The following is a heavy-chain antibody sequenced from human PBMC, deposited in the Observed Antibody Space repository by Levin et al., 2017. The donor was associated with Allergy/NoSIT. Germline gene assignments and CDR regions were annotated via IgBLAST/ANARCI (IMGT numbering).Heavy chain of an antibody. Sequence: GGSLRLSCAASGFTFSDYYMSWIRQAPGKGLEWVSYISSSSSYTNYADSVKGRFTISRDNAKNSLYLQMNSLRAEDTAVYYCAREGRYYYGSGSDSTCDYWGQGTLVTVSS. V-gene: IGHV3-11*05. J-gene: IGHJ4*02. D-gene: IGHD3-10*01. CDR3: AREGRYYYGSGSDSTCDY. CDR1: GFTFSDYY. CDR2: ISSSSSYT.